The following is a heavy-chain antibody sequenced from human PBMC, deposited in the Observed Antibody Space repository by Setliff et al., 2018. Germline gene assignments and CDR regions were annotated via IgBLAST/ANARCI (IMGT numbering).Heavy chain of an antibody. CDR1: GYPFTNYG. CDR3: ASYERYCYGGSCYYFDY. Sequence: ASVKVSCKASGYPFTNYGITWVRQAPGQGLEWLGWISTTYAQKFQGRVTMTRDTSTGTVNMELSSLRSEDTAVYYCASYERYCYGGSCYYFDYWGQGTLVTVS. D-gene: IGHD2-15*01. V-gene: IGHV1-18*01. CDR2: IST. J-gene: IGHJ4*02.